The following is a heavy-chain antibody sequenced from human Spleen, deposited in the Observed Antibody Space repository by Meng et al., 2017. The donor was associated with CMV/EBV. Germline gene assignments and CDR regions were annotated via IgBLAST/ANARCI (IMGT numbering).Heavy chain of an antibody. CDR1: GFTFSNYE. J-gene: IGHJ3*02. CDR2: ISASGVTI. Sequence: GESLKISCAASGFTFSNYEMNWVRQTPGRGLEWVAYISASGVTIYYADSVKGRFTISRDNAKTSLFLQMSGLRAEDTAVYYCARDGGAFDIWGQGTMVTVSS. D-gene: IGHD2-15*01. CDR3: ARDGGAFDI. V-gene: IGHV3-48*03.